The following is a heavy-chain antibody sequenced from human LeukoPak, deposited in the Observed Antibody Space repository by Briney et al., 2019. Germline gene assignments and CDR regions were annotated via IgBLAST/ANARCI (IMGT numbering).Heavy chain of an antibody. CDR3: TSYPVGGNGDFDY. CDR2: IKSNTDGGTT. Sequence: GGSLRLSCAASGFTFNNAWMSWVRQAPGKGLEWVGRIKSNTDGGTTDYAAPVKGRFTISRDDSKNTLYLQMNSLKTEDTAVYYCTSYPVGGNGDFDYWGQGTLVTVSS. CDR1: GFTFNNAW. D-gene: IGHD1-26*01. J-gene: IGHJ4*02. V-gene: IGHV3-15*01.